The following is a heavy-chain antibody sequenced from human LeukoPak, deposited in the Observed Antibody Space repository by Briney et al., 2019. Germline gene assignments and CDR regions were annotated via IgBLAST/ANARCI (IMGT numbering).Heavy chain of an antibody. Sequence: ASVKVSCKASGYTFSDYGFSWVRQAPGQGLEWMGWISPYSGDTNYAQKFQGRVTLTTDTSTRTAYMELRSLTSDDTAFYYCARDCPELTNDDCFDPRGQGTLVTVSS. J-gene: IGHJ5*02. V-gene: IGHV1-18*04. D-gene: IGHD1-1*01. CDR2: ISPYSGDT. CDR1: GYTFSDYG. CDR3: ARDCPELTNDDCFDP.